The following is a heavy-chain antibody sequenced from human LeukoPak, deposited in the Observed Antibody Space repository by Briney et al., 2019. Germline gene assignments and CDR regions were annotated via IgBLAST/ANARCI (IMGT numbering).Heavy chain of an antibody. D-gene: IGHD2-21*02. Sequence: PGWSLRLSCAASGFTFSSYWMSWVRQAPGKGLEWVANIKQDGSEKFYVDSVTGRFTISRDNAKNSLYLQMNSLRAEDTAVYYCAEGVGSAIDYWGQGTLVTVSS. CDR2: IKQDGSEK. CDR1: GFTFSSYW. J-gene: IGHJ4*02. V-gene: IGHV3-7*01. CDR3: AEGVGSAIDY.